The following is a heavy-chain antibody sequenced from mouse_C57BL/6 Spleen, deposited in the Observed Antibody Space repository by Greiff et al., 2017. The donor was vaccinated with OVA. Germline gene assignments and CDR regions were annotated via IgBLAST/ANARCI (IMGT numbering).Heavy chain of an antibody. CDR2: IYPGSGNT. J-gene: IGHJ2*01. D-gene: IGHD1-1*01. CDR1: GYTFTDYY. CDR3: AKKDYCGSSHYFDY. Sequence: QVQLQQSGAELVRPGASVKLSCKASGYTFTDYYINWVKQRPGQGLEWIARIYPGSGNTYYNEKFKGKATLTAEKSSSTPYMQLSSLTSEDSAVYFCAKKDYCGSSHYFDYWGQGTTLTVSS. V-gene: IGHV1-76*01.